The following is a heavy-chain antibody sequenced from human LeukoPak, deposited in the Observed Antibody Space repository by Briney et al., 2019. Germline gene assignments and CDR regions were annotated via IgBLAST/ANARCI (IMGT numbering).Heavy chain of an antibody. J-gene: IGHJ6*02. CDR2: IDPSDSYT. V-gene: IGHV5-10-1*01. Sequence: GESLKISCKGAGYSCTSYWISWVRQMPGKGLEWMGRIDPSDSYTNYSPSFQGHVTISADKSISTAYLQWSSLKASDTAMYYCATVTTIYYYYGMDVWGQGTTVTVSS. CDR1: GYSCTSYW. CDR3: ATVTTIYYYYGMDV. D-gene: IGHD4-17*01.